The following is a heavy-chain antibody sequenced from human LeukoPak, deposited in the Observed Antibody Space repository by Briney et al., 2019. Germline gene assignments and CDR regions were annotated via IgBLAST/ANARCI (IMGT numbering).Heavy chain of an antibody. CDR2: IYHSGST. D-gene: IGHD6-6*01. CDR3: ARETDSSSSIAYFDY. CDR1: GGSISSGGYY. Sequence: PQTLSLTCTVSGGSISSGGYYWSWIRQPPGKGLEWIGYIYHSGSTYYNPSLKSRVTISVDRSKNQFSLKLSSVTAADTAVYYCARETDSSSSIAYFDYWGQGTLVTVSS. J-gene: IGHJ4*02. V-gene: IGHV4-30-2*01.